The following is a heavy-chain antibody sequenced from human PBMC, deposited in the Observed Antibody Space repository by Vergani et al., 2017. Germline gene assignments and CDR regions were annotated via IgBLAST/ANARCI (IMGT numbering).Heavy chain of an antibody. J-gene: IGHJ3*02. CDR2: IIPILGIA. CDR1: GGTFSSYT. V-gene: IGHV1-69*02. CDR3: AHSCGGDCYVERALLEFRAFDI. D-gene: IGHD2-21*02. Sequence: QVQLVQSGAEVKKPGSSVKVSCKASGGTFSSYTISWVRQAPGQGLEWMGRIIPILGIANYAQKFQGRVTITADKSTSTAYMELSSLRSEDTAVYYCAHSCGGDCYVERALLEFRAFDIWGQGTMVTVSS.